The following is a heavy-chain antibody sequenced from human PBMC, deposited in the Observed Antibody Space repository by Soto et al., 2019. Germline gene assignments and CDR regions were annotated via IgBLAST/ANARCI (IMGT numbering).Heavy chain of an antibody. V-gene: IGHV4-30-2*01. Sequence: QLQLQESGSGLVKPSQTLSLTCAVSGGSISSCGYSWSWIRQPPGKVLEWIGYIYHSGSTYYNPALKSRVTISVDRSTNQFSLKLSSVTAAEKAVYYCARVPGPWGQGTLVTVSS. CDR1: GGSISSCGYS. D-gene: IGHD3-10*01. J-gene: IGHJ5*02. CDR3: ARVPGP. CDR2: IYHSGST.